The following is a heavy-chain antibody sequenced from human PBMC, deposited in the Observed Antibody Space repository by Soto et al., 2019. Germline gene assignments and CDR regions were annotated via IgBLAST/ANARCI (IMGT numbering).Heavy chain of an antibody. V-gene: IGHV3-33*01. CDR3: VRDWAFYSDNGHLTWFDP. D-gene: IGHD2-8*01. CDR2: VWHDGEKR. Sequence: PGGSLRLSCAVSGFNFHSHAMHWVRQAPGKGLEWVAVVWHDGEKRQYADSVKGRFTIYRDNSNNTLFLQMDGLRAEDTAIYYCVRDWAFYSDNGHLTWFDPWGEGTLVTVSS. J-gene: IGHJ5*02. CDR1: GFNFHSHA.